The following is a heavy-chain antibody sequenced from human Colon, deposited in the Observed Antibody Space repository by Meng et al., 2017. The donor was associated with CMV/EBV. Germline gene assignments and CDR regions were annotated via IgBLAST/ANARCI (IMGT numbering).Heavy chain of an antibody. CDR2: IRYDGSNK. CDR1: GFTFSRHT. V-gene: IGHV3-30*02. CDR3: AKDLFRGGVRGVPAA. Sequence: GESLKISCAASGFTFSRHTMNWVRQAPGKGLEWVAFIRYDGSNKYYADSVKGRFTISRDNSKNTLYLQMNSLRAEDTAVYYCAKDLFRGGVRGVPAAWGQGTLVTVSS. J-gene: IGHJ5*02. D-gene: IGHD3-10*01.